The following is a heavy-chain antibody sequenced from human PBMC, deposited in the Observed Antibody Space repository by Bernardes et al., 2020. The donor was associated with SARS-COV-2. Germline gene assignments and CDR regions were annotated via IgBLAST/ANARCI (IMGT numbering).Heavy chain of an antibody. CDR1: GHTTA. CDR3: ARGGGIEYYFGFDV. CDR2: INAGNHDT. V-gene: IGHV1-3*01. J-gene: IGHJ6*02. Sequence: AGLKVSCKASGHTTAIHWVRQAPGHSLEWIGWINAGNHDTKYSQKFQGRITITRDTAANTAYMALSNLRSEDSADNYFARGGGIEYYFGFDVWGQGTTVTVSS. D-gene: IGHD3-16*01.